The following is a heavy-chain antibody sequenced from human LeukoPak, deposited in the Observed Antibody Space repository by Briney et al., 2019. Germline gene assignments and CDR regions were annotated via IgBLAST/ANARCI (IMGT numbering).Heavy chain of an antibody. CDR1: GFTFNSYG. J-gene: IGHJ6*02. CDR2: IWYDGSNK. CDR3: ARSKGYSYGMDV. Sequence: GGSLRLSCAASGFTFNSYGMHWVRQAPGKGLEWVAVIWYDGSNKYYADSVKGRFTISRDNAENSLYLQMNSLRAEDTAVYYCARSKGYSYGMDVWGQGTTVTVSS. V-gene: IGHV3-33*08. D-gene: IGHD6-13*01.